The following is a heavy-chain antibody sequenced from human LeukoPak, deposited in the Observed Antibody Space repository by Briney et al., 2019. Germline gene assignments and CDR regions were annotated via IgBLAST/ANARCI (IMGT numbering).Heavy chain of an antibody. J-gene: IGHJ3*02. Sequence: PGGSLRLSCAASGFTFSSHGMNWVRQAPGKGLEWVSGIIPSGHTTYYADSVRGRFTISRDNSKNTLYLQMNSLRAEDTAVYYCARDKAGAGFGGAFDIWGQGTMVTVSS. D-gene: IGHD3-10*01. CDR1: GFTFSSHG. CDR2: IIPSGHTT. CDR3: ARDKAGAGFGGAFDI. V-gene: IGHV3-23*01.